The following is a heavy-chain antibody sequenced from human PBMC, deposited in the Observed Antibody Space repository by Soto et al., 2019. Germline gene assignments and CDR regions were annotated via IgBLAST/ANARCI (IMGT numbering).Heavy chain of an antibody. CDR3: TKLRTITTGASDC. Sequence: EEQLLESGGGLVQPGGSLRLSCAASGFTFSNYAMSWVRQAPGKGLEWVSAMSGGGGSPSYADSVKGRFTISRDNSKNTLYLEMNSLRAEATAVYYCTKLRTITTGASDCWGQGTLVTVSS. CDR1: GFTFSNYA. V-gene: IGHV3-23*01. J-gene: IGHJ4*02. D-gene: IGHD1-1*01. CDR2: MSGGGGSP.